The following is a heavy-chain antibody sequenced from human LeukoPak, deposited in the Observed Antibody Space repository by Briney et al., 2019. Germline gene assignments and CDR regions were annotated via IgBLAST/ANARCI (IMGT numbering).Heavy chain of an antibody. D-gene: IGHD5-24*01. J-gene: IGHJ3*02. V-gene: IGHV3-21*01. CDR3: ARDRRLQSWEMATIPNAFDI. CDR1: GSTFSSYS. CDR2: ISSSSSYI. Sequence: GGSLRLSCAASGSTFSSYSMNWVRQAPGKGLEWVSSISSSSSYIYYADSVKGRFTISRDNAKDSLYLQMNSLRAEDTAVYYCARDRRLQSWEMATIPNAFDIWGQGTMVTVSS.